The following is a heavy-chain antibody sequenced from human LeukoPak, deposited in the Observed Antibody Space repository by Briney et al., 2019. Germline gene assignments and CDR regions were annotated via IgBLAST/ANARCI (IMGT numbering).Heavy chain of an antibody. CDR3: AKAADQYYYSYFYYMDV. CDR1: EFTFSSYG. V-gene: IGHV3-30*18. CDR2: ISYDGSSK. J-gene: IGHJ6*03. Sequence: GRSLRLSCAASEFTFSSYGMHWVRQAPGKGLEWVAVISYDGSSKDYVDSVKGRFTTSRDNSKNTLYLQMSSLRVEDTAVYYCAKAADQYYYSYFYYMDVWGKGTTVTVSS. D-gene: IGHD2/OR15-2a*01.